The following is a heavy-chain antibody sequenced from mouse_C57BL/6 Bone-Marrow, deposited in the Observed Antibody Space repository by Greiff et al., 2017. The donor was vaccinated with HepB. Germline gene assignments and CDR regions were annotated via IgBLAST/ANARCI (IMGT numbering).Heavy chain of an antibody. CDR1: GFSFNTYA. CDR3: VRQLNYYYGSSDWYFDV. V-gene: IGHV10-1*01. Sequence: EVQLQESGGGLVQPKGSLKLSCAASGFSFNTYAMNWVRQAPGKGLEWVARIRSKSNNYATYYADSVKDRFTISRDDSESMLYLQMNNLKTEDTAMYYCVRQLNYYYGSSDWYFDVWGTGTTVTVSS. D-gene: IGHD1-1*01. CDR2: IRSKSNNYAT. J-gene: IGHJ1*03.